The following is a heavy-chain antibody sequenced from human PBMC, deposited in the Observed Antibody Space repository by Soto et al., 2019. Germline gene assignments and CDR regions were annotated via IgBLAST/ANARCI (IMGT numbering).Heavy chain of an antibody. CDR1: GASVASDEW. Sequence: QVQLQESGPGLVKPSETLSLTCAVSGASVASDEWWNWVRQPPGKGLEWIGEMHHSGTTNYNPSLKTRVTISIDEAKNQFSLKLTSLTAADTAVYYCVRDHEYSDSTWAFDFWGQGRVVTVSP. CDR3: VRDHEYSDSTWAFDF. V-gene: IGHV4-4*02. D-gene: IGHD3-22*01. CDR2: MHHSGTT. J-gene: IGHJ3*01.